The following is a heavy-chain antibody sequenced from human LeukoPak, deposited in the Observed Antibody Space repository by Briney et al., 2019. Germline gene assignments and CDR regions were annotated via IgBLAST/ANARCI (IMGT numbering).Heavy chain of an antibody. Sequence: PGGSLRLSCAASGFTFSSYSMNWVRQAPGKGLEWVSSISSSSSYIYYADSVKGRFTISRDNAKNSLYLQMNSLRAEDTAVYYCARGLLAYCGGDCYPGDYWGQGTLVTVSS. CDR2: ISSSSSYI. D-gene: IGHD2-21*02. CDR3: ARGLLAYCGGDCYPGDY. J-gene: IGHJ4*02. V-gene: IGHV3-21*01. CDR1: GFTFSSYS.